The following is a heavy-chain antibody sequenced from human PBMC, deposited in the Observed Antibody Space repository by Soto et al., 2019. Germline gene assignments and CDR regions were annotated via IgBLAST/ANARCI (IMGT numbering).Heavy chain of an antibody. CDR2: IYSGGST. CDR3: ARDQLAPTYYYYGMDV. V-gene: IGHV3-53*01. Sequence: PVGSLRLSCAASWFTVSSNYMSWVRQAPGKGLEWVSVIYSGGSTYYADSVKGRFTISRDNSKNTLYLQMNSLRAEDTAVYYCARDQLAPTYYYYGMDVWGQGTTVTVSS. J-gene: IGHJ6*02. CDR1: WFTVSSNY.